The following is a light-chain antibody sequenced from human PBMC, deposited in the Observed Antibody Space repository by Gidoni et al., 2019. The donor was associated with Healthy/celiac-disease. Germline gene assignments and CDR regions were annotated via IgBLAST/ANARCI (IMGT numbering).Light chain of an antibody. CDR2: GAS. V-gene: IGKV3-20*01. J-gene: IGKJ1*01. CDR1: QSVSSSY. CDR3: QQYGNLPRT. Sequence: EVVLTQSPGTGSLSPGERATLSCRASQSVSSSYLAWHQQKPGQAPRLLIYGASSRATGIPDRFSGSGSATDFTLTISRLEPEDFAVYFCQQYGNLPRTFGQGTKVESK.